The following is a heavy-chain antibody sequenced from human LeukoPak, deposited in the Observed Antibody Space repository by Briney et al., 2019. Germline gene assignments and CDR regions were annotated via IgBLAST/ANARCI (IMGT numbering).Heavy chain of an antibody. Sequence: GGSPRLSCAASGFTFSSYGMHWVRQAPGKGLEWVAVIWYDGSNKYYADSVKGRSTISRDNSKNTLYLQMNSLRAEDTAVYYCAREHTAMAAFDYWGQGTLVTVSS. CDR2: IWYDGSNK. CDR1: GFTFSSYG. D-gene: IGHD5-18*01. CDR3: AREHTAMAAFDY. V-gene: IGHV3-33*01. J-gene: IGHJ4*02.